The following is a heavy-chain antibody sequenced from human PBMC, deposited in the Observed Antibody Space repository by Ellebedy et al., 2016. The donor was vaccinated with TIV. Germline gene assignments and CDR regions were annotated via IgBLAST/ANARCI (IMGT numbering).Heavy chain of an antibody. J-gene: IGHJ4*02. CDR2: IHAGNGNT. CDR3: ARAGNGFYEIAY. Sequence: AASVKVSCKASGYTFTAYTMHWVRQAPGQRLEWRGWIHAGNGNTKYSQNFQGRVSFARDTSANTVYMEVSSLTFADTAVYFCARAGNGFYEIAYWGQGTLVTVSS. D-gene: IGHD5/OR15-5a*01. V-gene: IGHV1-3*01. CDR1: GYTFTAYT.